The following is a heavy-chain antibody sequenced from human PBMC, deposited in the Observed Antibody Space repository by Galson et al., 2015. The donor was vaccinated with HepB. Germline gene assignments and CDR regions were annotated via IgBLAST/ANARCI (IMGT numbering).Heavy chain of an antibody. D-gene: IGHD1-7*01. V-gene: IGHV3-23*01. J-gene: IGHJ2*01. CDR1: GFTFRNYA. CDR2: ISSGDTYT. Sequence: LRLSCPASGFTFRNYAISWVRQAPGKGLEWVSTISSGDTYTYYTDSVKGRFTISRYNSNSTLFLQMNSLRVEDTAVYYCAKGIGTDRYWYFGLWGRGTLVTVSS. CDR3: AKGIGTDRYWYFGL.